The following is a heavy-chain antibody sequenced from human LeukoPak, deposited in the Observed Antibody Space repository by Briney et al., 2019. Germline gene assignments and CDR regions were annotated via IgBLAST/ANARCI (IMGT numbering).Heavy chain of an antibody. CDR1: GFPFSINA. V-gene: IGHV3-23*01. CDR2: ISGTGGGT. CDR3: ARFRGSGSHTLYSFDY. J-gene: IGHJ4*02. D-gene: IGHD3-10*01. Sequence: GGSLRLSCAASGFPFSINAMSWVRHAPGKGLEWVSGISGTGGGTFYADSVKGRFSISRDDSINTLYLQMSSLRAEDTAVYYCARFRGSGSHTLYSFDYWGQGSLVTVSS.